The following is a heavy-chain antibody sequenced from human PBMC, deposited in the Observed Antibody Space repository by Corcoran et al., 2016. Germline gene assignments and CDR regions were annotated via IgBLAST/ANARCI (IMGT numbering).Heavy chain of an antibody. D-gene: IGHD1-7*01. J-gene: IGHJ3*02. Sequence: QVQLVESGGGVVQPGRSLRLSCAASGFTFSSSGMHWVRQAPGKGLEWVSVISYDGSNEYYADSVKGRFTLSRDNSKNTLYVQMNSLRAEDTAVYYCAKDRGFLELRYAFDIWGQGTMVTVSS. CDR1: GFTFSSSG. V-gene: IGHV3-30*18. CDR2: ISYDGSNE. CDR3: AKDRGFLELRYAFDI.